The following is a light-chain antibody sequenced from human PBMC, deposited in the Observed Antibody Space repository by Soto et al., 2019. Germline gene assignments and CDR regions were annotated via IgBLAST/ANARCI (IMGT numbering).Light chain of an antibody. CDR1: QSVSSSY. V-gene: IGKV3-20*01. CDR3: QQYGTSPRIT. J-gene: IGKJ4*01. CDR2: GAS. Sequence: EIVLTQSPGTLSLSPGERATLSCRASQSVSSSYLVWYQQKPGQAPRLLIYGASSRATGIPDRFSGSGSGTDFTLTISRLEPEDFALYYCQQYGTSPRITFGGGTKVEIK.